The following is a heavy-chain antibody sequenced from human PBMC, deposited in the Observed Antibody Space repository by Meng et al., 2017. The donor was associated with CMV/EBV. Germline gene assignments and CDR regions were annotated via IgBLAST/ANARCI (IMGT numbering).Heavy chain of an antibody. CDR1: GYTFTSYD. D-gene: IGHD3-3*01. V-gene: IGHV1-8*02. CDR2: MNPNSGNT. Sequence: ASVKVSCKASGYTFTSYDINWVRQATGQGLEWMGWMNPNSGNTGYAQKFQGRVTMTRNTSISTAYMQLSSLRSEDTAVYYCARVYPTIFGVVGGMDIWGQGTTVTVSS. J-gene: IGHJ6*02. CDR3: ARVYPTIFGVVGGMDI.